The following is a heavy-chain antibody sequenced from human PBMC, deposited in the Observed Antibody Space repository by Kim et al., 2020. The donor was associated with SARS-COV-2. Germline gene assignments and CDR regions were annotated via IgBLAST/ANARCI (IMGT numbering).Heavy chain of an antibody. Sequence: SETLSLTCAVYGGSFSGYYWSWIRQPPGKGLEWIGEINHSGSTNYNPSLKSRVTISVDTSKNQFSLKLSSVTAADTAVYYCARGQDIVVVPAAPSSYYYGMDVWGQGTTVTVSS. CDR2: INHSGST. J-gene: IGHJ6*02. CDR3: ARGQDIVVVPAAPSSYYYGMDV. CDR1: GGSFSGYY. V-gene: IGHV4-34*01. D-gene: IGHD2-2*01.